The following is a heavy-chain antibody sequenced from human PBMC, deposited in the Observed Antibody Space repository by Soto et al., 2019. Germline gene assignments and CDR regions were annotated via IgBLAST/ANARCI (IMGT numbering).Heavy chain of an antibody. J-gene: IGHJ4*02. CDR1: GFSLSTSGVG. D-gene: IGHD3-10*01. V-gene: IGHV2-70*12. CDR2: IYWDDDK. CDR3: AHRDGNMVRGVISFDY. Sequence: SGPTLVNPTQTLTLTCTFSGFSLSTSGVGVGWIRQPPGKALEWLALIYWDDDKYYSTSLKTRLTISKDTSKNQVVLTMTNMDPVDTATYYCAHRDGNMVRGVISFDYWGQGTLVTVSS.